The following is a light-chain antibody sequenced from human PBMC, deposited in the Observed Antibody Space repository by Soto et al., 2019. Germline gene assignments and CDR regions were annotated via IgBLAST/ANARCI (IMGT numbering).Light chain of an antibody. V-gene: IGLV4-69*01. Sequence: QPVLTQSPSSSASLGASVKLTCTLSSLHSSYAIAWHQQQPEKGPRYLMKLSSDGSHSKGDGIPDRFSGSSSGAERYLTISSLQSEDEADYYCQTWDTGARVVFGGGTKLTVL. J-gene: IGLJ2*01. CDR3: QTWDTGARVV. CDR1: SLHSSYA. CDR2: LSSDGSH.